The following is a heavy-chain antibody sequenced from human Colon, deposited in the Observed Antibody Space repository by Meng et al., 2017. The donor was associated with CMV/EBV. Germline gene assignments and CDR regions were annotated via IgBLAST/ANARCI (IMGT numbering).Heavy chain of an antibody. CDR1: GFTFSSYG. V-gene: IGHV3-30*02. D-gene: IGHD1-26*01. CDR2: IRYDGSNK. CDR3: TTNWGVMGGTPGDYFDY. J-gene: IGHJ4*02. Sequence: GESLKISCAASGFTFSSYGMHWVRRAPGKGLEWVALIRYDGSNKYYADSVKGRFTISRDNSKNTLYLRMNGLSAEDTAVYYCTTNWGVMGGTPGDYFDYWGQGILVTVSS.